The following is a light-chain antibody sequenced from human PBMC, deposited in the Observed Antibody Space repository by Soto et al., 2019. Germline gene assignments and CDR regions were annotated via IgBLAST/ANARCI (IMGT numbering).Light chain of an antibody. CDR2: GAS. CDR1: QSVRSSY. CDR3: QQYGSSTET. V-gene: IGKV3-20*01. Sequence: EIVLTQSPDTLSLSPGESATLSCRASQSVRSSYLAWYQQKPGQAPRLLIYGASSRATGIPDRFSGSGSGTDFTLTISRLEPEDFAVYYCQQYGSSTETFGQGTKVDIK. J-gene: IGKJ1*01.